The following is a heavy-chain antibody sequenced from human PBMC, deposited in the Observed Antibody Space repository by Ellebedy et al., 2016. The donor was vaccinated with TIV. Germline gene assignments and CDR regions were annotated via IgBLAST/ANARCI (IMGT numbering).Heavy chain of an antibody. Sequence: GSLRLSCAVYGGSFSSYSCSWIRQPPGKGLEWIGEINHSGSTNCNPSLKSRVTISVDTSKNQFSLKLSSVTAADTAVYYCARQEDDFWSGYLADAFDIWGQGTMVTVSS. CDR3: ARQEDDFWSGYLADAFDI. D-gene: IGHD3-3*01. CDR1: GGSFSSYS. V-gene: IGHV4-34*01. J-gene: IGHJ3*02. CDR2: INHSGST.